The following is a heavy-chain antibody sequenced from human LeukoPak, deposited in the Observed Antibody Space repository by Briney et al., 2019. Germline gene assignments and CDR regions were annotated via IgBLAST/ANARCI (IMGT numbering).Heavy chain of an antibody. Sequence: GESLKISCKGSGYSFTSYWIGWVRQLPGKGLEWMGIIYPGDSDTRYSPSFQGQVTISADKSISTAYLQWSSLKASDTAMYYCARNGDSSGWNYDYWGQGTLVTVSS. CDR1: GYSFTSYW. D-gene: IGHD6-19*01. V-gene: IGHV5-51*01. J-gene: IGHJ4*02. CDR2: IYPGDSDT. CDR3: ARNGDSSGWNYDY.